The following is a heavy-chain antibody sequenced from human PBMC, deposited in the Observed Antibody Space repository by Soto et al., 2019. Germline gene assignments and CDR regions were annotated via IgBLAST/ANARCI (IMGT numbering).Heavy chain of an antibody. J-gene: IGHJ2*01. D-gene: IGHD2-15*01. Sequence: QVQLVQSGADVKKPGTSVKVSCKAAGYSFTNYCMYWVRQAPGQGLEWMGMINPRTGSTRYAQKFQDRVTLTRDTSTTTVYMELSTLISDDTAVYYCARDVGLLTDRCHTDLWGPGTLVTVSS. CDR1: GYSFTNYC. CDR3: ARDVGLLTDRCHTDL. V-gene: IGHV1-46*01. CDR2: INPRTGST.